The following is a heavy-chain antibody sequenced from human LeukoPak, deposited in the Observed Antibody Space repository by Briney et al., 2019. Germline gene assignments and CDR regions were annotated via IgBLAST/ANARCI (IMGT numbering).Heavy chain of an antibody. CDR1: GYTLTELS. D-gene: IGHD4-23*01. V-gene: IGHV1-24*01. Sequence: GASVKVSCKVSGYTLTELSMHWVRQAPGKGLEWMGGFDPEDGETIYAQKFQGRVTITRNTSISTAYMELSSLRSEDTAVYYCARGVVTVVTLFDYWGQGTLVTVSS. CDR2: FDPEDGET. J-gene: IGHJ4*02. CDR3: ARGVVTVVTLFDY.